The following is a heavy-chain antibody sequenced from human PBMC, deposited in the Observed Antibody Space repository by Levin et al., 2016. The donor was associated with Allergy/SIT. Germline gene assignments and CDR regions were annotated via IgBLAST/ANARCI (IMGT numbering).Heavy chain of an antibody. CDR1: GGSISSYY. Sequence: SETLSLTCTVSGGSISSYYWSWIRQPPGKGLEWIGYIYYSGSTNYNPSLKSRVTISVDTSKNQFSLKLSSVTAADTAVYYCARFPVGATRGDFDYWGQGTLVTVSS. V-gene: IGHV4-59*01. CDR2: IYYSGST. D-gene: IGHD1-26*01. J-gene: IGHJ4*02. CDR3: ARFPVGATRGDFDY.